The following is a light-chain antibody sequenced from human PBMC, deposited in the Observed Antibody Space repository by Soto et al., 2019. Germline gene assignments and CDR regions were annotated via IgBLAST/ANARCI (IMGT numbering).Light chain of an antibody. CDR1: QSVSSN. J-gene: IGKJ1*01. CDR2: GAS. CDR3: QQYGSSGT. Sequence: EIVMTQSPATLSVSPGERATLSCRASQSVSSNLAWYQQKPGQAPRLLIYGASTRATGIPARFSGSGFGTEFTLTISSPQSEDFAVYYCQQYGSSGTFGQGTKVDIK. V-gene: IGKV3-15*01.